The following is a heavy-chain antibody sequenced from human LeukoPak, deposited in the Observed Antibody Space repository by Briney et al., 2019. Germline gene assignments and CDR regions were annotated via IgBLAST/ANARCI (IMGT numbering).Heavy chain of an antibody. CDR2: ISGSGVI. Sequence: SETLSLTCTVSGGPITTYYLSWIRQSAGMGLEWIGRISGSGVITYNPSLKSRVILSLDTSNNHFSLKLISVTAADTAVYYCARANDYGDPLPRYMDVWGKGTTVTVSS. CDR3: ARANDYGDPLPRYMDV. V-gene: IGHV4-4*07. CDR1: GGPITTYY. D-gene: IGHD4-17*01. J-gene: IGHJ6*03.